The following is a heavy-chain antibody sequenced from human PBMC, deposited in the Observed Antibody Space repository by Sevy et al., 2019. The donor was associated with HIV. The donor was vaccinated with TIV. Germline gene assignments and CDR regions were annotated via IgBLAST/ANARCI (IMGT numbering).Heavy chain of an antibody. CDR3: AKTFAIFGVLMSPDFDP. D-gene: IGHD3-3*01. J-gene: IGHJ5*02. CDR1: GFTFSNYD. V-gene: IGHV3-33*06. Sequence: GGSLRLSCAASGFTFSNYDMHWVRQAPGKGLEWVAVIWYDGSYKYYADSVKGRFTISRDNTKSTLYLQMNSLRAEDTALYYCAKTFAIFGVLMSPDFDPWGQGTLVTVSS. CDR2: IWYDGSYK.